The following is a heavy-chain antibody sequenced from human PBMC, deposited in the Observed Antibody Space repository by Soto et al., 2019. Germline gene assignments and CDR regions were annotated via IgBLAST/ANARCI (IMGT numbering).Heavy chain of an antibody. CDR3: ARDRVPAASSDY. J-gene: IGHJ4*02. V-gene: IGHV3-21*01. CDR1: GFTFSSYS. Sequence: EVQLVESGGGLVKPGGSLRLSCAASGFTFSSYSMNWVRQAPGKGLEWVSSISSSSSYIYYADSVKGRFTISRDNAKNSLYLQMNSLRAEDTAVYYCARDRVPAASSDYWGQGTLVTVSS. D-gene: IGHD6-13*01. CDR2: ISSSSSYI.